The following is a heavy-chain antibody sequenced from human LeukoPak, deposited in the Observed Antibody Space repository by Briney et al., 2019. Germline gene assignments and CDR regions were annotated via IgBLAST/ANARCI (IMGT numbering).Heavy chain of an antibody. D-gene: IGHD3-22*01. J-gene: IGHJ4*02. Sequence: SETLSLTCTVSGGSISSYYRSWIRQPPGKGLEWIGYIYYSGSTNYNPSLKSRVTISVDTSKNQFSLKLSSVTAADTAVYYCARLYDSSGYYHDHTYYFDYWGQGTLVTVSS. CDR2: IYYSGST. V-gene: IGHV4-59*01. CDR3: ARLYDSSGYYHDHTYYFDY. CDR1: GGSISSYY.